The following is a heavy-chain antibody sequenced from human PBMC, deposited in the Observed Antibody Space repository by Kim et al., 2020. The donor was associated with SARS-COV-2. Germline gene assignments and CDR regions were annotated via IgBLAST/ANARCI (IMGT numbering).Heavy chain of an antibody. D-gene: IGHD6-13*01. J-gene: IGHJ4*02. CDR2: IYTSGIT. V-gene: IGHV4-61*09. CDR1: GGSISSGSYY. Sequence: SETLSLTCTVSGGSISSGSYYWSWIRQPAGKGLEWIGHIYTSGITNYNPSLKSRVTISVDTSKNQFSLKLSSVTAADTAVYYCARRAPSAAGYYFDYWGQGTLVTVSS. CDR3: ARRAPSAAGYYFDY.